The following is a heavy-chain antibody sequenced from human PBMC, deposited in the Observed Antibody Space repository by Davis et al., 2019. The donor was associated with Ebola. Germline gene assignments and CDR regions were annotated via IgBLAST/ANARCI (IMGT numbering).Heavy chain of an antibody. V-gene: IGHV2-5*02. CDR3: AHSPAAAGTFDP. D-gene: IGHD6-13*01. CDR2: IYWDDGK. CDR1: GFSLSTTGVG. Sequence: SGPTLVKPTQTLMLTCTFSGFSLSTTGVGVGRIRQPPGKALEWLALIYWDDGKRYSPSLKTRLTITKDTSKNQVVLTMTNMDPVDTATYYCAHSPAAAGTFDPWGQGTLVTVSS. J-gene: IGHJ5*02.